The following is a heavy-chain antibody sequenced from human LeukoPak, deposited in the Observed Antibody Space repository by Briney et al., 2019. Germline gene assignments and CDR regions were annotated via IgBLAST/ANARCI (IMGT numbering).Heavy chain of an antibody. CDR1: GFTFTSSA. CDR3: AADPYYDSSGTDQH. D-gene: IGHD3-22*01. Sequence: SVKVSCKASGFTFTSSAMQWVRQARGQRLEWIGWIVVGSGNTNYAQKFQERVTITRDMSTSTAYMELSSLRSEDTAVYYCAADPYYDSSGTDQHWGQGTLVTVSS. J-gene: IGHJ1*01. CDR2: IVVGSGNT. V-gene: IGHV1-58*02.